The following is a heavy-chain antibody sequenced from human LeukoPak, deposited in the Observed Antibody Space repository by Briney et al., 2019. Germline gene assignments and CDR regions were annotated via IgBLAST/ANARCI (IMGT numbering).Heavy chain of an antibody. V-gene: IGHV4-61*02. Sequence: SETLSLTCTVSGGSISSGNYYWNWIRQPAGKGLEWIGRIYTSGSTNFNPSLKSRVTISVDTSKNHFSLKLSSVTAADTAVYYCARDGHYYDSSGYPAHNWFDPWGQGTLVTVSS. CDR2: IYTSGST. CDR3: ARDGHYYDSSGYPAHNWFDP. CDR1: GGSISSGNYY. J-gene: IGHJ5*02. D-gene: IGHD3-22*01.